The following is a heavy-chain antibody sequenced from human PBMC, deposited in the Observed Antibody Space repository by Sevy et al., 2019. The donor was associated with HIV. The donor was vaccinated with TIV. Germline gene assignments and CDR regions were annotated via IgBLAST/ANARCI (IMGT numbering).Heavy chain of an antibody. CDR3: ARRGSSAYYFDY. J-gene: IGHJ4*02. Sequence: SETLSLTCAVYGGSFSVYYWSWIRQPPGKGLGWIGETNHSGNTNDNTSLKRRVTISVDTSKNQFSLKLSSVAAADTAVYYCARRGSSAYYFDYWGQGTLVTVSS. V-gene: IGHV4-34*01. CDR1: GGSFSVYY. D-gene: IGHD1-26*01. CDR2: TNHSGNT.